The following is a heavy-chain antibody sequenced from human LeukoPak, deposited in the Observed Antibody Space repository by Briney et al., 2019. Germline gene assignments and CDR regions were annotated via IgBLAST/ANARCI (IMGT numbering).Heavy chain of an antibody. D-gene: IGHD3-9*01. CDR1: GYTFTGYY. J-gene: IGHJ3*02. CDR3: ASSILTTSVDAFDI. V-gene: IGHV1-2*04. CDR2: INPNSGGT. Sequence: ASVKVSCKASGYTFTGYYMHWVRQAPGQGLEWRGWINPNSGGTNYAQKFQGWVTMTRDTSISTAYMELSRLRSDDTAVYYCASSILTTSVDAFDIWGQGTMVTVSS.